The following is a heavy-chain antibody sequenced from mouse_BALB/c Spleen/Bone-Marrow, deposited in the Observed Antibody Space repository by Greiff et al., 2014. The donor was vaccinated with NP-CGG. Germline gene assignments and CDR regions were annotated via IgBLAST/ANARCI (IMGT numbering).Heavy chain of an antibody. J-gene: IGHJ4*01. CDR1: GFNIKDTY. CDR2: IDPANGNT. D-gene: IGHD4-1*01. CDR3: ARWEYYAMDY. Sequence: EVKLQESGAELVKPGASVKLSCTASGFNIKDTYMHWVKQGPEQGLEWIGRIDPANGNTKYDPKFQGKATITADTSSNTAYLQLSSLTSEDTAVYYCARWEYYAMDYWGQGTSVTVSS. V-gene: IGHV14-3*02.